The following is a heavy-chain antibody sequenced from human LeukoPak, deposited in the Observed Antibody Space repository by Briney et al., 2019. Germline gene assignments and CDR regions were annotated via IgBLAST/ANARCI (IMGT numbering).Heavy chain of an antibody. CDR2: INPNSGGT. Sequence: VASVKVSCKASGYTFTGYYMHWVRQAPGQGLEWMGWINPNSGGTNYAQKFQGRVTMTRDTSISTAYMELSRLRSDDTAVYYCARDLTVTTQPKPHYGMDVWGQGTTFTVSS. CDR3: ARDLTVTTQPKPHYGMDV. J-gene: IGHJ6*02. V-gene: IGHV1-2*02. D-gene: IGHD4-11*01. CDR1: GYTFTGYY.